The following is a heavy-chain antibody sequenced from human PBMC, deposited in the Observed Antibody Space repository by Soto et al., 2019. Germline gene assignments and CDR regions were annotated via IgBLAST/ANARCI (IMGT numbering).Heavy chain of an antibody. Sequence: PGGSLRLSCAASGFTFSSYAMSWVRQAPGKGLEWVSAISGSGGSTYYADSVKGRFTISRDNSKNTLYLQMNSLRAEDTAVYYCAKGSTYYYDSSGYYLLGYWGQGTLVTVSS. D-gene: IGHD3-22*01. CDR2: ISGSGGST. CDR1: GFTFSSYA. J-gene: IGHJ4*02. CDR3: AKGSTYYYDSSGYYLLGY. V-gene: IGHV3-23*01.